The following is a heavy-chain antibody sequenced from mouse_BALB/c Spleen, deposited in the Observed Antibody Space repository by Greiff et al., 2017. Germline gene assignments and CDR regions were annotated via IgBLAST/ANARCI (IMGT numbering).Heavy chain of an antibody. CDR2: ISSGGST. CDR3: ARGDYRYDGYYYAMDY. J-gene: IGHJ4*01. D-gene: IGHD2-14*01. CDR1: GFTFSSYA. V-gene: IGHV5-6-5*01. Sequence: EVQRVESGGGLVKPGGSLKLSCAASGFTFSSYAMSWVRQTPEKRLEWVASISSGGSTYYPDSVKGRFTISRDNARNILYLQMSSLRSEDTAMYYCARGDYRYDGYYYAMDYWGQGTSVTVSS.